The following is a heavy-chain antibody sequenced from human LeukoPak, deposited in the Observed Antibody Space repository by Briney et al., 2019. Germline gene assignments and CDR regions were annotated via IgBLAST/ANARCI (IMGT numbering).Heavy chain of an antibody. CDR2: INHSGST. Sequence: PSETLSLTCTVSGGSISSSSYYWSWIRQPPGKGLEWIGEINHSGSTNYNPSLKSRVTISVDTSKNQFSLKLSSVTAADTAVYYCARGLVGPKWYSSSPAHYMDVWGKGTTVTVSS. V-gene: IGHV4-39*07. J-gene: IGHJ6*03. CDR1: GGSISSSSYY. CDR3: ARGLVGPKWYSSSPAHYMDV. D-gene: IGHD6-6*01.